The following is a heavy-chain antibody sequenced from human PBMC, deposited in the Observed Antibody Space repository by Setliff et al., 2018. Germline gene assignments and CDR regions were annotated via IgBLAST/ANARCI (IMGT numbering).Heavy chain of an antibody. CDR2: IYPGGSDT. V-gene: IGHV5-51*01. Sequence: GESLKIYCKGSGYTFTTNRIAWVRQMPGKGLEWMGIIYPGGSDTRYSPSFQGRVTISADKSISTAYLQWSSLKASDTAMYYCATLGTVVVDAFDFWGQGTRVTVSS. J-gene: IGHJ3*01. CDR3: ATLGTVVVDAFDF. D-gene: IGHD2-15*01. CDR1: GYTFTTNR.